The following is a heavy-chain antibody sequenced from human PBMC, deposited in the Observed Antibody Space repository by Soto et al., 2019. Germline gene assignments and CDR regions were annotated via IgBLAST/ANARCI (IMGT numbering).Heavy chain of an antibody. Sequence: GESLKISCKGSGYSFTSYWIGWVRQMPGKGLEWMGIIYPGDSDTRYSPSFQGQVTISADKSISTAYLQWSSLKASDTAMYYCARHVGYGDYAYYYYYYMDVWGKGTTVTVSS. D-gene: IGHD4-17*01. CDR2: IYPGDSDT. V-gene: IGHV5-51*01. CDR1: GYSFTSYW. J-gene: IGHJ6*03. CDR3: ARHVGYGDYAYYYYYYMDV.